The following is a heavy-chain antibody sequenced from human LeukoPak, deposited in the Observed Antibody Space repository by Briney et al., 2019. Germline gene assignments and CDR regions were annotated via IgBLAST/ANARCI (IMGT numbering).Heavy chain of an antibody. Sequence: SVKLSCKASGGTFSSYAISWVRQAPGQGLEWMGSIIPILGIANYAQKLQGRVTITADKSTSTAYTELSSLRSEDTALYYCARGWRQDDSSGYAFDIWGQGTMVTVSS. CDR1: GGTFSSYA. CDR2: IIPILGIA. V-gene: IGHV1-69*04. CDR3: ARGWRQDDSSGYAFDI. J-gene: IGHJ3*02. D-gene: IGHD3-22*01.